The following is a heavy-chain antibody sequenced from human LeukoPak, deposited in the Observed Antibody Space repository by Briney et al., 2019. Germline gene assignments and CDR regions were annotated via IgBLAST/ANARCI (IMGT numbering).Heavy chain of an antibody. D-gene: IGHD3-16*02. CDR2: IYHSGST. CDR3: AREERNYLASGWFDP. J-gene: IGHJ5*02. V-gene: IGHV4-30-2*01. Sequence: SQTLSLTCTVSGGSISSGGYYWSWIRQPPGKGLEWIGYIYHSGSTYYNPSLKSRVTISVDRSKNQFSLKLSSVTAADTAVYYCAREERNYLASGWFDPWGQGTLVTVSS. CDR1: GGSISSGGYY.